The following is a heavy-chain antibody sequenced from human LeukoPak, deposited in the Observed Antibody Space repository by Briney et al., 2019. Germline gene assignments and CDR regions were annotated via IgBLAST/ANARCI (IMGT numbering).Heavy chain of an antibody. Sequence: HAGGSLRLSCAASGFTFSNYWMAWVRQAPGKGLEWVANIKEDGSEKYYVDSVKGRFTISRDNAKNSLYLQMNSLRAADTAVYYCARAQNVCPHWGQGTLVTVSS. V-gene: IGHV3-7*01. CDR1: GFTFSNYW. D-gene: IGHD3-16*01. CDR3: ARAQNVCPH. CDR2: IKEDGSEK. J-gene: IGHJ4*02.